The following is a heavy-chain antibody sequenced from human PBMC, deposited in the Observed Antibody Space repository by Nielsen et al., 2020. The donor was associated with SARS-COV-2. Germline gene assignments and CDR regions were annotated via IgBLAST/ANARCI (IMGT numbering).Heavy chain of an antibody. J-gene: IGHJ4*02. V-gene: IGHV3-7*01. D-gene: IGHD1-1*01. CDR1: GFIFSAYW. CDR3: ASLNWVDPTSN. CDR2: KKDDGSAR. Sequence: GESLMIPCVASGFIFSAYWMNWVRQAPGKGLELVANKKDDGSARYYQDSVKGRFTISKDNAKNSLYLQMHNLRAEDTAVYFCASLNWVDPTSNWGPGTPVTVSA.